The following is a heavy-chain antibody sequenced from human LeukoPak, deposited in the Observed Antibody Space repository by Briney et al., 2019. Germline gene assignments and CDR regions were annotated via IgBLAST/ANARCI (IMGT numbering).Heavy chain of an antibody. CDR3: AREGGVMSFFDP. V-gene: IGHV1-69*05. D-gene: IGHD2-8*02. J-gene: IGHJ5*02. CDR1: RDTFSSYA. Sequence: SVKVSCKASRDTFSSYAISWVRQAPGQGLEWMGGIIPIFGTASYAQKFQGRVTMTRDMSTSTVYMELSSLRSEDTAVYYCAREGGVMSFFDPWGQGTLVTVSS. CDR2: IIPIFGTA.